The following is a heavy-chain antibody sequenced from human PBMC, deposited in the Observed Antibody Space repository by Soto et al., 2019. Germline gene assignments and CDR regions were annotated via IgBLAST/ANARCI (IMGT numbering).Heavy chain of an antibody. Sequence: ASVKASCKASGYTFTTYGFSLVRQAPGQGLECVGWISASNGNTNYSQKFQGRVTMTTDTSTSTAYMVLRSLTSGDTAVYYWASASSFYNEGSVFYPLGDWGRGT. D-gene: IGHD3-3*01. V-gene: IGHV1-18*04. CDR2: ISASNGNT. CDR3: ASASSFYNEGSVFYPLGD. J-gene: IGHJ4*02. CDR1: GYTFTTYG.